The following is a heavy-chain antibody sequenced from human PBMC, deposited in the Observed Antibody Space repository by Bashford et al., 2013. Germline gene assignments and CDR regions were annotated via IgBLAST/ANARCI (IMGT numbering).Heavy chain of an antibody. CDR3: ARDYDQWNYYYYMDV. D-gene: IGHD3-3*01. J-gene: IGHJ6*03. V-gene: IGHV3-33*01. Sequence: VRQAPGKGLEWVAVIWYDGSNKYYADSVKGRFTISRDNSKNTLYLQMNSLRAEDTAVYYCARDYDQWNYYYYMDVWGKGTTVTVSS. CDR2: IWYDGSNK.